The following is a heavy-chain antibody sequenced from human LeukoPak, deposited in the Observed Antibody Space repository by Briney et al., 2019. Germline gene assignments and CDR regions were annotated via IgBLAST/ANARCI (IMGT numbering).Heavy chain of an antibody. CDR1: GFTFSSYS. J-gene: IGHJ6*04. V-gene: IGHV3-21*01. D-gene: IGHD3-10*02. CDR2: ISSSSYI. CDR3: AELGITMIGGV. Sequence: GGSPRLSCAASGFTFSSYSMNWVRQAPGKWLEWVSFISSSSYIYYADSVRGRFTISRDNAKNSLYLQMNSLRAEDTAVYYCAELGITMIGGVWGKGTTVTISS.